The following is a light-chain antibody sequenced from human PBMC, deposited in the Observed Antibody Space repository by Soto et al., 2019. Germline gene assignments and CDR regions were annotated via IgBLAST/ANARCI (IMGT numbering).Light chain of an antibody. CDR3: TSYTSSSTNYV. Sequence: QSALTQPASVSGSPGQSITISCTGTSSVIGGYNYVSWYQQHPGKAPKLMIYEVSNRPSGVSNRFSGSKSGNTASLTISGLQAEDEADYYCTSYTSSSTNYVFGTGTKLTVL. CDR2: EVS. J-gene: IGLJ1*01. V-gene: IGLV2-14*01. CDR1: SSVIGGYNY.